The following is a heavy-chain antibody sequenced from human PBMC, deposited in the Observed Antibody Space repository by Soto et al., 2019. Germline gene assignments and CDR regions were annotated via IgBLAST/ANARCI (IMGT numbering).Heavy chain of an antibody. D-gene: IGHD3-10*01. CDR1: GYTFSSYG. Sequence: ASVKVSCKASGYTFSSYGISWVRQAPGQGLEWMGWISGYNGNTNYAQKLQGRVTMTTDTSTSTAYMELRSLRSEDTAVYYCARGNYYGSGSYYNENYYYYGMDVWGQGTTVTVSS. CDR2: ISGYNGNT. V-gene: IGHV1-18*01. J-gene: IGHJ6*02. CDR3: ARGNYYGSGSYYNENYYYYGMDV.